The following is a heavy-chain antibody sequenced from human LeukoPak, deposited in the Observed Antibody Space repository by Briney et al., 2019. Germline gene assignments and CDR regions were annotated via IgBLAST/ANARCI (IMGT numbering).Heavy chain of an antibody. V-gene: IGHV4-39*07. CDR1: GGSISRSSYY. J-gene: IGHJ4*02. D-gene: IGHD1-26*01. Sequence: SETLSLTCTVSGGSISRSSYYWGWIRQPPGKGLEWIGSIYYSGSTYYNPSLKSRVTISVDTSKNQFSLKLSSVTAADTAVYYCASRDGSYYGYWGQGTLVTVSS. CDR3: ASRDGSYYGY. CDR2: IYYSGST.